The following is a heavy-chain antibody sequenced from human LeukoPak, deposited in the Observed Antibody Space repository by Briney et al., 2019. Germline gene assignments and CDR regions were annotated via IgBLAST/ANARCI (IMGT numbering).Heavy chain of an antibody. V-gene: IGHV4-59*01. D-gene: IGHD1-1*01. Sequence: PSETLSLTCTVSGGSISTYYWSWLRQPPGKGLEWIGYIYYSGSTNYNPSLKSRITISVDTSRNQFSLSLSSVTAADTAVYYCARGTVQMGMGERYFDNWGQGTLVTVSP. CDR3: ARGTVQMGMGERYFDN. J-gene: IGHJ4*02. CDR2: IYYSGST. CDR1: GGSISTYY.